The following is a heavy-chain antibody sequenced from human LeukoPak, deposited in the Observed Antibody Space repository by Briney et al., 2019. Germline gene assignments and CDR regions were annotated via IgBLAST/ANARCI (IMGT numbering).Heavy chain of an antibody. CDR2: INWNGGST. Sequence: GGALRLSCAASGCTFDDYGMSWVRQAPGKGLEWVSGINWNGGSTGYADSVKDRFTISRDNTKKSLYLKMNSLRAEDTDLYYCARDRRYYYDSSGYYPTEVFDYWGQGTLVTVSS. J-gene: IGHJ4*02. CDR1: GCTFDDYG. D-gene: IGHD3-22*01. V-gene: IGHV3-20*04. CDR3: ARDRRYYYDSSGYYPTEVFDY.